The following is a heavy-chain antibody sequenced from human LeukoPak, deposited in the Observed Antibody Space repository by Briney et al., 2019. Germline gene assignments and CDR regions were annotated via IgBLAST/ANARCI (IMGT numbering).Heavy chain of an antibody. D-gene: IGHD6-19*01. CDR2: IYYSGST. CDR1: GGSISSYY. Sequence: SETLSLTCTVSGGSISSYYWSWIRQPPGKGLEWIGYIYYSGSTNYNPSLKSRVTISVDTSKNQFSLKLSSVTAADTAVYYCARVRADSSGWYSLKQAYYFDYWGQGTLVTVSS. J-gene: IGHJ4*02. CDR3: ARVRADSSGWYSLKQAYYFDY. V-gene: IGHV4-59*12.